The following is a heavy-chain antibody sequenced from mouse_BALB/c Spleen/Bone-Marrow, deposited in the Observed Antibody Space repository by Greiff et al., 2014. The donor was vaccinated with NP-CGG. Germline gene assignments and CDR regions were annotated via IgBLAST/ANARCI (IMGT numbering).Heavy chain of an antibody. D-gene: IGHD1-1*01. Sequence: VQLQQSGPELVKPGASVRISCKVSGYTFTTYYLHWVKQRPGQGLEWIGWIYPGDLNTKYNEQFKATATLTADKSSSTAYMQLSSLTSEDSAVYFCVREDYGSVPFDYWGQGTTLTVSS. CDR2: IYPGDLNT. CDR3: VREDYGSVPFDY. J-gene: IGHJ2*01. CDR1: GYTFTTYY. V-gene: IGHV1S56*01.